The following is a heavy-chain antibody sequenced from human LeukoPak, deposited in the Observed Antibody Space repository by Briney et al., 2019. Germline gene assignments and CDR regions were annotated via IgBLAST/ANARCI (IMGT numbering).Heavy chain of an antibody. V-gene: IGHV3-23*01. Sequence: GGSLRLSCAASGFTFSDYAMSWVRQAPGKGLEWVSTISGPGGRTYYAASVKGRFTISRDDSKNTLYLQMSSLSAEDTAVFYCAKWSSNWGYYYYYYGMDVWGQGTTVTVSS. CDR2: ISGPGGRT. D-gene: IGHD6-13*01. CDR1: GFTFSDYA. J-gene: IGHJ6*02. CDR3: AKWSSNWGYYYYYYGMDV.